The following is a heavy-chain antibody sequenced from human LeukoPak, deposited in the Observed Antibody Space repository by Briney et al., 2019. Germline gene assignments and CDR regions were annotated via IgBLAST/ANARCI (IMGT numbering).Heavy chain of an antibody. J-gene: IGHJ6*03. CDR2: INPNSGGT. D-gene: IGHD1-26*01. V-gene: IGHV1-2*02. Sequence: ASVKVSCKASGYTFTSYYMHWVRQAPGQGLEWMGWINPNSGGTNYAQKFQGRVTMTRDTSISTAYMELSRLRSDDTAVYYCARGKGRGNYYYYYYMDVWGKGTTVTVSS. CDR1: GYTFTSYY. CDR3: ARGKGRGNYYYYYYMDV.